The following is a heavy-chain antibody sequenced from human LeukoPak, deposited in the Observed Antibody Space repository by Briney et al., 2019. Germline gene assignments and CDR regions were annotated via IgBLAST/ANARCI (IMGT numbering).Heavy chain of an antibody. D-gene: IGHD5-18*01. CDR1: GGSISSGTYY. J-gene: IGHJ6*03. Sequence: PSETLSLTCTVSGGSISSGTYYWSWIRQPPGKGLEWIGEINHSGSTNYNPSLKSRVTISVDTSKNQFSLKLSSVTAADTAVYYCARGTSHKIQLWPRARYYMDVWGKGTTVTVSS. CDR2: INHSGST. V-gene: IGHV4-39*07. CDR3: ARGTSHKIQLWPRARYYMDV.